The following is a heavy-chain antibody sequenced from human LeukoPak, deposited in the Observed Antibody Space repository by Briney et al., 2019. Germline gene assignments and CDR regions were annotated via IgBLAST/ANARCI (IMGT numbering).Heavy chain of an antibody. D-gene: IGHD5-18*01. J-gene: IGHJ4*02. Sequence: ASVKVSCKASGYTFTHFGISWVRQAPGQGLEWMGWISAYNGDRKYAQKFQGRVTMTTDTSTSTAYMEVRDLRSDDTAVYYCTRDLGVDTTMIFFDYWGQGSLVTVSS. CDR1: GYTFTHFG. CDR2: ISAYNGDR. CDR3: TRDLGVDTTMIFFDY. V-gene: IGHV1-18*01.